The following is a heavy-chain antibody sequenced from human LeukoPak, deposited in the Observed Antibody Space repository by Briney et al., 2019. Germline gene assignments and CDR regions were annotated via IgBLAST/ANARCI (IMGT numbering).Heavy chain of an antibody. Sequence: GRSLRLSCAASGFTFSSYAMHWVRQAPGKGLEWVAVISYDGSNKYYADSVKGRFTISRDNSKNTLYLQMNSLRAEDTAVYYCARDQNGESYGMDVWGQGTTVTVSS. V-gene: IGHV3-30*04. CDR3: ARDQNGESYGMDV. CDR1: GFTFSSYA. J-gene: IGHJ6*02. D-gene: IGHD3-10*01. CDR2: ISYDGSNK.